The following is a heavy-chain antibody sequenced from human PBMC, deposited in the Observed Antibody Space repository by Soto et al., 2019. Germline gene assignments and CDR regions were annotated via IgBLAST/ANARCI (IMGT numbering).Heavy chain of an antibody. CDR2: ISGSGGST. Sequence: PGGSLRLSCAASGFTFSSYAMSWVRQAPGKGLEWVSAISGSGGSTYYADSVKGRFTISRDNSKNTLYLQMNSQRAEDTAVYYCATWYSSSWYKRSRGMGVWGQGATVTVSS. CDR1: GFTFSSYA. V-gene: IGHV3-23*01. D-gene: IGHD6-13*01. J-gene: IGHJ6*02. CDR3: ATWYSSSWYKRSRGMGV.